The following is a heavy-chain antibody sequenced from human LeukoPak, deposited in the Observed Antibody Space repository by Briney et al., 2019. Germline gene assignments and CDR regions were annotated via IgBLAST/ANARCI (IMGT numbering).Heavy chain of an antibody. CDR2: IYSTGST. J-gene: IGHJ4*02. D-gene: IGHD3-10*01. CDR1: GGSISSGSYY. Sequence: SQTLSLTCTVSGGSISSGSYYWSWIRQPAGKGLEWIGRIYSTGSTNYNPSLKSRVTISVDTSKNQFSLKLSSVTAADTAVYYCAGGTMVRGVISGFDYWGQGTLVTVSS. CDR3: AGGTMVRGVISGFDY. V-gene: IGHV4-61*02.